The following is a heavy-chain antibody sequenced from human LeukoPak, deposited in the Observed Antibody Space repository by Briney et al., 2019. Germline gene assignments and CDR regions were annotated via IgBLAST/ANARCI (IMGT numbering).Heavy chain of an antibody. CDR1: GFTFSSYG. CDR3: VRVSSYFDY. V-gene: IGHV3-30*02. Sequence: GGTLRLSCAASGFTFSSYGMSWVRQAPGKGLEWVAFIRCDGSNKYYADSVKGRFTISRDNSKNTLYLQMNSLRAEDTAVYYCVRVSSYFDYWGQGTLVTVSS. D-gene: IGHD3-10*01. CDR2: IRCDGSNK. J-gene: IGHJ4*02.